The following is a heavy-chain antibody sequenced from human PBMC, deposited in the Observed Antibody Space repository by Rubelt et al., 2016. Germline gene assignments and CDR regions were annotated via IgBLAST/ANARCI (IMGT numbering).Heavy chain of an antibody. CDR3: ARGGISAWNDY. Sequence: SYADSVKGRFTISRDNAKNTLYLQMDSLRAEDTAVYFCARGGISAWNDYWGQGALVTVSS. J-gene: IGHJ4*02. D-gene: IGHD6-19*01. V-gene: IGHV3-74*01.